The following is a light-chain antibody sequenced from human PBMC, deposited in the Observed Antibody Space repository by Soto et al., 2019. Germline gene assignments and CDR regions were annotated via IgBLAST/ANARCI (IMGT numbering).Light chain of an antibody. CDR1: SSDVGSYNR. J-gene: IGLJ1*01. Sequence: QSALTQPPSVSGSPGQSVAISCTGTSSDVGSYNRVSWYQQPPSTAPKVMIYEVSNRPSGVPDRFSGSKSGNTASLAISWLQAEDEADYYCSSYTSSSTYVFGAGTKVTVL. V-gene: IGLV2-18*02. CDR2: EVS. CDR3: SSYTSSSTYV.